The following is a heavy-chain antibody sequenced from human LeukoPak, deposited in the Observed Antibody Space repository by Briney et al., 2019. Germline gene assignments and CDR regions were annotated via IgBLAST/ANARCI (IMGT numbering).Heavy chain of an antibody. V-gene: IGHV3-30*18. CDR3: AKDRLGTHYYFDY. D-gene: IGHD1/OR15-1a*01. CDR1: GFAFRSYG. Sequence: PGMSLRLSCAASGFAFRSYGMHWVRQAPGKGPEWVAVILSDGSHKYYADSVKGRFTISRDNSKSTLYLQMNSLRAEDTAMYYCAKDRLGTHYYFDYWGQGTLVTVSS. J-gene: IGHJ4*02. CDR2: ILSDGSHK.